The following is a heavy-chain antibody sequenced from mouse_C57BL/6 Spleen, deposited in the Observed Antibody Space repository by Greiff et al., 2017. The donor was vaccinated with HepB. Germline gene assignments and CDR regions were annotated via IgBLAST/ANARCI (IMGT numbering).Heavy chain of an antibody. D-gene: IGHD2-1*01. Sequence: VQLKQSGPELVKPGDSVKISCKASGYSFTGYFMNWVMQSHGKSLEWIGRINPYNGDTFYNQKFKGKATLTVDKSSSTAHMELRSLTSEDSAVYYCAREGNYYGNYYAMDYWGQGTSVTVSS. CDR1: GYSFTGYF. V-gene: IGHV1-20*01. CDR3: AREGNYYGNYYAMDY. CDR2: INPYNGDT. J-gene: IGHJ4*01.